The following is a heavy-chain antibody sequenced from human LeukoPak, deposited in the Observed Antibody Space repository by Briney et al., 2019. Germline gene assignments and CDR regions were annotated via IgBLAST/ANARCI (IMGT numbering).Heavy chain of an antibody. D-gene: IGHD3-3*01. CDR2: IIPIFGTA. CDR1: GGTFSSYA. J-gene: IGHJ6*02. CDR3: ARPPGYDFWSGYPPSDYYYGMDV. V-gene: IGHV1-69*13. Sequence: ASVKVSCTASGGTFSSYAISWVRQAPGQGLEWMGGIIPIFGTANYAQKFQGRVTITADESTSTAYMELSSLRSEDTAVYYCARPPGYDFWSGYPPSDYYYGMDVWGQGTTVTVSS.